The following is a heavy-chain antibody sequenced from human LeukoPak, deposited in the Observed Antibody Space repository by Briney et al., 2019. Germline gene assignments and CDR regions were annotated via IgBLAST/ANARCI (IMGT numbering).Heavy chain of an antibody. CDR2: IFHTGTT. V-gene: IGHV4-30-2*01. CDR1: GGSISSGGYY. J-gene: IGHJ4*02. D-gene: IGHD3-10*01. Sequence: KPSETLSLTCTVSGGSISSGGYYWSWIRQPPGKGLEWIGYIFHTGTTYYNPSLKSRVTISVDTSKNQFSLKLSSVTAADTAVYYCARDLYGSWSYYNDWGQGTLVTVSS. CDR3: ARDLYGSWSYYND.